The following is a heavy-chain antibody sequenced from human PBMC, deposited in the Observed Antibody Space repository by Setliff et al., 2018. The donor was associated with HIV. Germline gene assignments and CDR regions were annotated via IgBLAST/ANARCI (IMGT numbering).Heavy chain of an antibody. CDR3: ARGFDHGDYEESGYVFYYMDV. CDR2: IYYGGT. Sequence: SETLSLTCTVSGGSISRFYWSWIRQPPGKGLEWIGSIYYGGTNYSPSLRSRVTIPLDTSKNQFSLRLSSVTAADTALYFCARGFDHGDYEESGYVFYYMDVWGKGTTVTVSS. CDR1: GGSISRFY. J-gene: IGHJ6*03. V-gene: IGHV4-59*01. D-gene: IGHD4-17*01.